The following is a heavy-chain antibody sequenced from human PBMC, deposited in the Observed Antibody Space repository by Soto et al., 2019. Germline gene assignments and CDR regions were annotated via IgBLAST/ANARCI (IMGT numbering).Heavy chain of an antibody. CDR2: ISGNNGNT. CDR3: VRRVVTTLDDAFDI. V-gene: IGHV1-18*01. CDR1: GYNFNNYG. Sequence: QVQLEQSGPEVKKHGASVTLSCKASGYNFNNYGISWVRQAPGQGLEWMGWISGNNGNTKYGQKFQGRVSLTTDSSTSTAYTEMRSLRSDDTADYYCVRRVVTTLDDAFDIWGPGTRVTVSS. D-gene: IGHD2-21*02. J-gene: IGHJ3*02.